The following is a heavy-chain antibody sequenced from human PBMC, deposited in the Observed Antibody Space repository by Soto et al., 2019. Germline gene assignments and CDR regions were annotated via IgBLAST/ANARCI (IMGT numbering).Heavy chain of an antibody. V-gene: IGHV3-23*01. D-gene: IGHD3-3*01. CDR1: GGSISSGGYY. CDR3: AKLRYDFWSGPYFDY. J-gene: IGHJ4*02. Sequence: PSETLSLTCTVSGGSISSGGYYWSWVRQAPGKGLEWVSAISGSGGSTYYADSVKGRFTISRDNSKNTLYLQMNSLRAEDMAVYYCAKLRYDFWSGPYFDYWGQGTLVTVSS. CDR2: ISGSGGST.